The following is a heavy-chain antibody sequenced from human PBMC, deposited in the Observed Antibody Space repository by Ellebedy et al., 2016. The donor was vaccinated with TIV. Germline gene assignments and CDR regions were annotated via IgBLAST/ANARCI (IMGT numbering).Heavy chain of an antibody. J-gene: IGHJ4*02. CDR1: GYIFTNYG. CDR2: MNPNSGNT. D-gene: IGHD3-10*01. V-gene: IGHV1-8*03. Sequence: AASVKVSCKASGYIFTNYGISWVRQATGQGLEWMGWMNPNSGNTGYAQKFQGRVTITRNTSISTAYMELSSLRSEDTAVYYCARIHPMVRGVFDYWGQGTLVTVSS. CDR3: ARIHPMVRGVFDY.